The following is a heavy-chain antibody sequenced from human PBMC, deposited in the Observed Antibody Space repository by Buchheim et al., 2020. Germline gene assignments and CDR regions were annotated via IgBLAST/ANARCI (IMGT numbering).Heavy chain of an antibody. Sequence: QVQLQESGPGLVKPSQTLSLTCTVSGGSISSGDYYWTWIRQPPGKGLEWIGCTYSSGSTDYNPSLKSRLTIPADTSKNQFSLKLSIVTAADTAFDYCVRGSSMNRWFDPWGQGTL. V-gene: IGHV4-30-4*01. D-gene: IGHD1/OR15-1a*01. CDR3: VRGSSMNRWFDP. J-gene: IGHJ5*02. CDR2: TYSSGST. CDR1: GGSISSGDYY.